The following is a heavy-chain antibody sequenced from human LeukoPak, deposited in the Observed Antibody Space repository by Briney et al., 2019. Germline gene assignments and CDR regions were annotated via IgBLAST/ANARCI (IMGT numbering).Heavy chain of an antibody. CDR3: ARSYCSGGSCYFVRWYFDL. D-gene: IGHD2-15*01. J-gene: IGHJ2*01. Sequence: PSETLSLTCTVSGGSISSYYWSWIRQPPGKGLEWIGYIYYSGSTNYNPSLKSRVTISVDTSKNQFSLKLSSVTAADTAVYYCARSYCSGGSCYFVRWYFDLWGRGTLVTVSS. CDR2: IYYSGST. CDR1: GGSISSYY. V-gene: IGHV4-59*08.